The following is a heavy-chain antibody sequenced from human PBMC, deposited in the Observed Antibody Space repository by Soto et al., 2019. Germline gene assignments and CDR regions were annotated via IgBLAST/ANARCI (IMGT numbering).Heavy chain of an antibody. CDR2: ISGSGGNT. CDR1: GFTFSSYA. Sequence: PGGSLRLSCAASGFTFSSYAMTWVRQAPGKGLEWVSAISGSGGNTYYADSVKGRFTISGDNSKNTLYLQMNSLRAEDTAVYYCAKDPLIAAAGDFDYWGQGTLVTVSS. D-gene: IGHD6-13*01. CDR3: AKDPLIAAAGDFDY. J-gene: IGHJ4*02. V-gene: IGHV3-23*01.